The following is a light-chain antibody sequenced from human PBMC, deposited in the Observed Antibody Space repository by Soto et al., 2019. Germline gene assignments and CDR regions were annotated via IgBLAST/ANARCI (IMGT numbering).Light chain of an antibody. CDR1: QYINTR. CDR3: HQRQSWPRT. Sequence: EIVLTQSPATLSSFPGDRVTLSCRASQYINTRLAWYQHRPGQAPRLLIYQTSIRAAGIPARFSASGSGTDFPLTISDVQPEDFALYYCHQRQSWPRTFGQGTKVEIK. CDR2: QTS. J-gene: IGKJ1*01. V-gene: IGKV3-11*01.